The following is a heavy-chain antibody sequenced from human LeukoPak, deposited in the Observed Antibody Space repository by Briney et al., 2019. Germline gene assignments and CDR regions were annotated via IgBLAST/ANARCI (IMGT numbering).Heavy chain of an antibody. CDR3: ASGVVTPRYYYYYGMDV. Sequence: SETLSLTCTVSGGSISSGGYYWSWIRQPPGKGLEWIGYIYYSGSTNYNPSLKSRVTISVDTSKNQFSLKLSSVTAADTAVYYCASGVVTPRYYYYYGMDVWGQGTTVTVSS. CDR1: GGSISSGGYY. V-gene: IGHV4-61*08. CDR2: IYYSGST. D-gene: IGHD4-23*01. J-gene: IGHJ6*02.